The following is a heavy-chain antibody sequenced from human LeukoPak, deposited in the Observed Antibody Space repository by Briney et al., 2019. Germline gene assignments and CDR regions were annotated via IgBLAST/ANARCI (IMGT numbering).Heavy chain of an antibody. CDR3: ARVRLVVPAAIDY. Sequence: PSQTLSLTCAVSGGSISSGGYSWSWIRQPPGKGLEWIGYIYHSGSTYYNPSLKSRVTISVDRSKNQFSLKLSSVTAADTAVYYCARVRLVVPAAIDYWGQGTLVTVSS. J-gene: IGHJ4*02. CDR1: GGSISSGGYS. V-gene: IGHV4-30-2*01. D-gene: IGHD2-2*01. CDR2: IYHSGST.